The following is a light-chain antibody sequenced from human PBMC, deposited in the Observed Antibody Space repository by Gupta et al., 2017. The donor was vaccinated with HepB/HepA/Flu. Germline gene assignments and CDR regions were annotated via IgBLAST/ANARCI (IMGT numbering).Light chain of an antibody. Sequence: SVLTQAPSMSAATTKQDQKPCSGSSSNIGNNYVSWYQQLPGTAPKLLIYDNNKRPSGIPDRFSGSKSGTSATLGITGLQTGDEADYYCGTWDSSLSAVVFGGGTKLTVL. CDR1: SSNIGNNY. CDR2: DNN. V-gene: IGLV1-51*01. CDR3: GTWDSSLSAVV. J-gene: IGLJ2*01.